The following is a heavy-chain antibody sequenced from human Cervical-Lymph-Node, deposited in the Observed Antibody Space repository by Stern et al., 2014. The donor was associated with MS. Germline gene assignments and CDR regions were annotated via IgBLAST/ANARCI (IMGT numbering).Heavy chain of an antibody. V-gene: IGHV1-18*01. CDR3: ARDPNGSADY. CDR2: ISAYNGNT. D-gene: IGHD1-26*01. Sequence: VQLEESGAEVKKPGASVKVSCQTSGYTFTTYAISWVRQAPGPGLEWLGWISAYNGNTDYAQKFRGRITMTTDTSTSTVYMELRNLRSDDTAVYYCARDPNGSADYWGQGTLVIVSS. J-gene: IGHJ4*02. CDR1: GYTFTTYA.